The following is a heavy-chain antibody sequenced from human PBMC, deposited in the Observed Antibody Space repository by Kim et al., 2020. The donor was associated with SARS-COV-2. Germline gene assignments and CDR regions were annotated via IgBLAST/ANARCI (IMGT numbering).Heavy chain of an antibody. D-gene: IGHD6-6*01. CDR3: ARDGAALDY. J-gene: IGHJ4*02. V-gene: IGHV3-74*01. Sequence: SSTSYADSVKGRFTISRDNAKNTLYLQMNSLRAEDTAVYYCARDGAALDYWGQGTLVTVSS. CDR2: SST.